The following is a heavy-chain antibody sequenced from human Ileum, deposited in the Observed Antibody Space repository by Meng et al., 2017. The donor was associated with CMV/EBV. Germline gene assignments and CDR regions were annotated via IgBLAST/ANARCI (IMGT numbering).Heavy chain of an antibody. D-gene: IGHD4-17*01. Sequence: CAASGLTFTTYAMSWVRQAPGKGLEWVSVIGSGGTAYHEESVKGRFTISRDNSKKTVYLQMNSLGAEDTAVYYCAAKLHGDYAFEYWGQGSLVTVSS. CDR1: GLTFTTYA. CDR3: AAKLHGDYAFEY. CDR2: IGSGGTA. V-gene: IGHV3-23*01. J-gene: IGHJ4*02.